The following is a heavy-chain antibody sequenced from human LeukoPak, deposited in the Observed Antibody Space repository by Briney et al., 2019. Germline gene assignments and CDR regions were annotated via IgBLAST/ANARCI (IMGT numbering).Heavy chain of an antibody. V-gene: IGHV1-18*01. D-gene: IGHD3-3*01. Sequence: ASVKVSCKASGYTFTSYGISWVRQAPGQGLEWMGWISAYNGSTNYAQKLQGRVTMTTDTSTSTAYMELRSLRSDDTAVYYCARDLTHYDFWSGYYLGWFDPWGQGTLVTVSS. CDR2: ISAYNGST. CDR3: ARDLTHYDFWSGYYLGWFDP. J-gene: IGHJ5*02. CDR1: GYTFTSYG.